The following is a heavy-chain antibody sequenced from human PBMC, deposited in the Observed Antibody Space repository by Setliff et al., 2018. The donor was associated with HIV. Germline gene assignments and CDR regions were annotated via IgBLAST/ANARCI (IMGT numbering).Heavy chain of an antibody. V-gene: IGHV4-30-4*08. CDR3: ARLTRITTAGH. CDR1: GVSVGSGDYY. D-gene: IGHD6-13*01. J-gene: IGHJ4*02. CDR2: IFHSGDT. Sequence: SETLSLTCSVSGVSVGSGDYYWHWIRQHPEKALEWIGYIFHSGDTYYNPSLKSRVTISVDTSKNQFSLKLNSVTAADTAVYYCARLTRITTAGHWGQGMLVTVSS.